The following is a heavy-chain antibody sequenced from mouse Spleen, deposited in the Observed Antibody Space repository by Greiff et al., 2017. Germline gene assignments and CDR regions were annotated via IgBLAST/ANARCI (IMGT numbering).Heavy chain of an antibody. CDR2: INDGGSHT. Sequence: EVKLMESGGGLVKSGGSLKLSCAASGFTFSTCAMSWVRQTPEKRLEWVASINDGGSHTYYPDNLKCRFTISRDNAKNNLYLQMSHLKSEDTAMYYCTRGLSIQYYFDYWGQGTTLTVSS. V-gene: IGHV5-4*03. CDR1: GFTFSTCA. CDR3: TRGLSIQYYFDY. J-gene: IGHJ2*01. D-gene: IGHD5-1-1*01.